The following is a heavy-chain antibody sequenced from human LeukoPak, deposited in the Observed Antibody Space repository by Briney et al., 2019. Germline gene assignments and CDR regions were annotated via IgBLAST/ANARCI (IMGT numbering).Heavy chain of an antibody. J-gene: IGHJ4*02. CDR2: INHSGST. Sequence: SETLSLTCAVYGVSFSVYYWRWLRQPPGKGLVWIGDINHSGSTNYHPSLESRVTISEDTPKTHFSLKLSSVAAAATAVYYCARGSSGCGDSCLDYWGQGTLVTVSS. CDR3: ARGSSGCGDSCLDY. CDR1: GVSFSVYY. V-gene: IGHV4-34*01. D-gene: IGHD6-19*01.